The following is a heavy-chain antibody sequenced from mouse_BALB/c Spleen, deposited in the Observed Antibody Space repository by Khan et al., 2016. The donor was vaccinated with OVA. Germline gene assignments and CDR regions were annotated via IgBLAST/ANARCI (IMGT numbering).Heavy chain of an antibody. CDR3: ACELRGFAY. Sequence: EVQLQESGPSLVKPSQTLSLTCSVTGDSITSGYWNWIRKFPGNKLEYMGYISYSGNTYYNQSLKSRISITRDTSKNQNYLQLNSVATADTATYYCACELRGFAYWGQGTLVTVSA. CDR1: GDSITSGY. D-gene: IGHD1-1*01. CDR2: ISYSGNT. V-gene: IGHV3-8*02. J-gene: IGHJ3*01.